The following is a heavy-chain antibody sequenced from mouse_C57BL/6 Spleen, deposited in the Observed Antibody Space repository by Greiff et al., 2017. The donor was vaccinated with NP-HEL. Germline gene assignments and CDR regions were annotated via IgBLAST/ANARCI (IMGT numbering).Heavy chain of an antibody. J-gene: IGHJ4*01. D-gene: IGHD1-1*01. CDR3: TGSSSYYYAMDY. CDR2: IRNKANNHAT. V-gene: IGHV6-6*01. Sequence: EVKLMESGGGLVQPGGSMKLSCAASGFTFSDAWMDWVRQSPEKGLEWVAEIRNKANNHATYYAESVKGRFTISRDDSKSSVYLQMNSLRAEDTGIYYCTGSSSYYYAMDYWGQGTSVTVSS. CDR1: GFTFSDAW.